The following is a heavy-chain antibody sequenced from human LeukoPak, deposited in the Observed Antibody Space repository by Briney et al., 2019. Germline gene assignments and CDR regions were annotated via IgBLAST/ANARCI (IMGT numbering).Heavy chain of an antibody. CDR2: INPSDGAT. V-gene: IGHV1-46*01. CDR3: AINEHREMGMGGSDFDY. Sequence: ASVKVSCKASGYTFTMYYTHWVRQAPGQGLEWMGMINPSDGATTYAQRFQGRVTMTRDMSTTTVYMDLRSLRSDDTAVYYCAINEHREMGMGGSDFDYWGQGTLVTVSS. CDR1: GYTFTMYY. D-gene: IGHD5-24*01. J-gene: IGHJ4*02.